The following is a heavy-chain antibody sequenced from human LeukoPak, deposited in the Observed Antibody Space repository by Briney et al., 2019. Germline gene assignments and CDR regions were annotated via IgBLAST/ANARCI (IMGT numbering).Heavy chain of an antibody. D-gene: IGHD6-13*01. Sequence: GGSLRLSCAASGLTFSDYYMSWIRQAPGKGLEWVSYISSSGSSIFYADSVRGRFTISRDNAKNSLYLQMNSLRAEDTAVYYCARRPYSSSWYYFDYWGQGTLVTVSS. J-gene: IGHJ4*02. CDR3: ARRPYSSSWYYFDY. V-gene: IGHV3-11*04. CDR2: ISSSGSSI. CDR1: GLTFSDYY.